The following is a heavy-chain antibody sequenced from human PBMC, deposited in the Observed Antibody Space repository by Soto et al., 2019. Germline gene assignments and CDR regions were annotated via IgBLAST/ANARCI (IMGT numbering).Heavy chain of an antibody. D-gene: IGHD1-26*01. Sequence: DSLKISCKGSGYSFTSYWIGWVRQMPGKGLEWMGIIYPGDSDTRYSPSFQGQVTISADKSISTAYLQWSSLKASDTAMYYCPSPSGISQPFENDYCGQGTRVTVSP. J-gene: IGHJ4*02. V-gene: IGHV5-51*01. CDR1: GYSFTSYW. CDR3: PSPSGISQPFENDY. CDR2: IYPGDSDT.